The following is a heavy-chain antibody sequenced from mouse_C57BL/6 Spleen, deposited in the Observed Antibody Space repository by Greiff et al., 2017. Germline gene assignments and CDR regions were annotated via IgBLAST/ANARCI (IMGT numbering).Heavy chain of an antibody. CDR3: ARWLLPYAMDY. V-gene: IGHV1-81*01. D-gene: IGHD2-3*01. Sequence: QVQLQQSGAELARPGASVKLSCKASGYTFTSYGISWVKQRTGQGLEWIGEIYPRSGNTYYNEKFKGKATPTADKSSSTAYMELRSLTSEDSAVYFCARWLLPYAMDYWGQGTSVTVSS. J-gene: IGHJ4*01. CDR2: IYPRSGNT. CDR1: GYTFTSYG.